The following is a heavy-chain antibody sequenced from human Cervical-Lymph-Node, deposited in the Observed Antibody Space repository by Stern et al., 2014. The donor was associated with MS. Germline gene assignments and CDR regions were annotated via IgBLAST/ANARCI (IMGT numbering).Heavy chain of an antibody. J-gene: IGHJ4*02. CDR3: ATVGDHYDSSGYYYGY. CDR2: IIPLFGTA. CDR1: GGTFTRYA. V-gene: IGHV1-69*01. Sequence: VQLVESGAEVKKPGSSVKVSCKASGGTFTRYAISWVRQAPGQGLEWMGGIIPLFGTAHYAQKFQGRVTITADESTRTAYMDLSSLRSEDTAIYYCATVGDHYDSSGYYYGYWGQGTQVTVSS. D-gene: IGHD3-22*01.